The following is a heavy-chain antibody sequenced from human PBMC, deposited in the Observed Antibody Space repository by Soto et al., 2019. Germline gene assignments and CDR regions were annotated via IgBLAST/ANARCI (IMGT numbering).Heavy chain of an antibody. D-gene: IGHD2-15*01. J-gene: IGHJ4*02. CDR3: ARYCNGGACYSASLDY. Sequence: QEQMVQSGGGVVQPGRSLRLSCAASPFTFRSYSMHWVRQAPGKGLEWVTSISYDGSKESYADSVKGRFAVSRDNSKNTLYLQMNSPRPEDTAVHYCARYCNGGACYSASLDYWGQGTQVTVSS. CDR2: ISYDGSKE. V-gene: IGHV3-30*09. CDR1: PFTFRSYS.